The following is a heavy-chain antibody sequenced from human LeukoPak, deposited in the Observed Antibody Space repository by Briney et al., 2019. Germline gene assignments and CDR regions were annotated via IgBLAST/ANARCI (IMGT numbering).Heavy chain of an antibody. J-gene: IGHJ4*02. Sequence: ASVKVSCKASGYTFTGYYMHWVRQAPGQGLEWMGWINPNSGGTSYAQKFQGRVTMTRDTSISTAYMELSRLRSDDTAVYYCARVETVDTAMVRSWYFDYWGQGTLVTVSS. CDR2: INPNSGGT. V-gene: IGHV1-2*02. D-gene: IGHD5-18*01. CDR1: GYTFTGYY. CDR3: ARVETVDTAMVRSWYFDY.